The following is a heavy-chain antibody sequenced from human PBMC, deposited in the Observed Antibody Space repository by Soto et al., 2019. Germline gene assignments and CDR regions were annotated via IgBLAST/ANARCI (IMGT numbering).Heavy chain of an antibody. CDR1: GYTLTELS. CDR2: FDPEDGET. CDR3: ATRSRTYYDYIWGSYRPEYFQH. V-gene: IGHV1-24*01. D-gene: IGHD3-16*02. J-gene: IGHJ1*01. Sequence: ASVKVSCKVSGYTLTELSMHWVRQAPGKGLEWMGGFDPEDGETIYAQKFQGRVTMTEDTSTDTAYMELSSLRSEDTAVYYCATRSRTYYDYIWGSYRPEYFQHWGQGTLVTVSS.